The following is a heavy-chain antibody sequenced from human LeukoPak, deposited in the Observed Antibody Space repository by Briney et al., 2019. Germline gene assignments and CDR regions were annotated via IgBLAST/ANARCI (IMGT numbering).Heavy chain of an antibody. V-gene: IGHV1-69*04. Sequence: ASVKVSCKASGGTFSSYAISWVRQAPGQGLEWMGRIIPILGIANYAQKFQGRVTITAGKSTSTAYMELSSLRSEDTAVYYCAREYSSSWYGMGRYWGQGTLVTVSS. CDR2: IIPILGIA. J-gene: IGHJ4*02. CDR1: GGTFSSYA. D-gene: IGHD6-13*01. CDR3: AREYSSSWYGMGRY.